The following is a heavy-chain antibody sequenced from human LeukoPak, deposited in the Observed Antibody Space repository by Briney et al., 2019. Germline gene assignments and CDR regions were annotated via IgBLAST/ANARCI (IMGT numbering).Heavy chain of an antibody. J-gene: IGHJ4*02. CDR1: GGSISSTSYY. CDR3: ARARDYPYYFDY. D-gene: IGHD4-11*01. Sequence: NSSETLSLTCSVSGGSISSTSYYWGWIRQPPGKGLEWIGSIYYSAITNYNPSLKSRVTISVDTSKNQFSLRLSSVTAADTAVYYCARARDYPYYFDYWGQGTLVTVSS. V-gene: IGHV4-39*07. CDR2: IYYSAIT.